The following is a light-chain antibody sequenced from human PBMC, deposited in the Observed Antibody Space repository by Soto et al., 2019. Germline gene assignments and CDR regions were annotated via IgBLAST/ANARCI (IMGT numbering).Light chain of an antibody. CDR3: QHYGNTLWT. CDR1: ESVSSSF. J-gene: IGKJ1*01. V-gene: IGKV3-20*01. CDR2: RTS. Sequence: EVVLTQSPGTLSLSPGERATLSCRASESVSSSFLTWYQQKTGQAPRLLIYRTSNRVTGIPDRFSGSGSGTDFTLTISRLEPEDFAVYFCQHYGNTLWTFGQGTKVEIK.